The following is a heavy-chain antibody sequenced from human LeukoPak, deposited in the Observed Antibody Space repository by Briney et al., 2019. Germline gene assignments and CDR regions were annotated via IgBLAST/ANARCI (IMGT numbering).Heavy chain of an antibody. J-gene: IGHJ4*02. CDR3: AKDQGITIFGVVIPAADY. CDR2: ISGGGGST. Sequence: GGSLRLSCAASGFTFSSYAMSWVRQAPGKGLEWVSAISGGGGSTYYANSVKGRFTISRDNSKNRLYLQMNSLRAEDTAVYYCAKDQGITIFGVVIPAADYWGQGTLVTVSS. CDR1: GFTFSSYA. V-gene: IGHV3-23*01. D-gene: IGHD3-3*01.